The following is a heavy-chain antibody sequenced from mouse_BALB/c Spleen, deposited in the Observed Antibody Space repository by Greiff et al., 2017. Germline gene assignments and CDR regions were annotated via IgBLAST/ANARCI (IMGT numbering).Heavy chain of an antibody. CDR3: ARGRYGNYYAMDY. CDR1: GFTFSSYA. Sequence: EVQLVESGGGLVKPGGSLKLSCAASGFTFSSYAMSWVRQTPEKRLEWVASISSGGSTYYPDSVKGRFTISRDNARNILYLQMSSLRSEDTAMYYCARGRYGNYYAMDYWGQGTSVTVSS. CDR2: ISSGGST. D-gene: IGHD2-1*01. J-gene: IGHJ4*01. V-gene: IGHV5-6-5*01.